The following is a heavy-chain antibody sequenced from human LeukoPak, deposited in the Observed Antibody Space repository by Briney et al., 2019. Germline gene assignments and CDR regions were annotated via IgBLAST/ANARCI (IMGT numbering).Heavy chain of an antibody. Sequence: PGGSLRLSCVASGFSFSSYEMNWVRQAPGKGLEWVSFISTSGSTIYYADSVKGRFTISRDNAKNSLWLQMNSLRAEDTAVYYCARDWEYTGNDRDYWGQGTLVTVSS. CDR2: ISTSGSTI. J-gene: IGHJ4*02. D-gene: IGHD1-1*01. CDR1: GFSFSSYE. CDR3: ARDWEYTGNDRDY. V-gene: IGHV3-48*03.